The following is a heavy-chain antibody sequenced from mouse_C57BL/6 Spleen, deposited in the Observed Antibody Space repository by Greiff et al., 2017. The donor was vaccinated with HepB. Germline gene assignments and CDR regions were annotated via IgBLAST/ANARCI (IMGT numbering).Heavy chain of an antibody. J-gene: IGHJ4*01. D-gene: IGHD4-1*01. Sequence: EVKLVESGGGLVQPGGSLKLSCAASGFTFSDYYMYWVRQTPEKRLEWVAYISNGGGSTYYPDTVKGRFTISRDNAKNTLYLQMSRLKSEDTAMYYCARQGWDEGYAMDYWGQGTSVTVSS. CDR2: ISNGGGST. CDR1: GFTFSDYY. V-gene: IGHV5-12*01. CDR3: ARQGWDEGYAMDY.